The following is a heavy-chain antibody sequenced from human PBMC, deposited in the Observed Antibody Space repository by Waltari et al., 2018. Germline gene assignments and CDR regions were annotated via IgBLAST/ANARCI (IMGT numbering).Heavy chain of an antibody. CDR3: ARGLLAYCGGDCHDAFDI. CDR2: MNPNSGNT. D-gene: IGHD2-21*01. Sequence: QVQLVQSGAEVKKPGASVKVSCKASGYTFTSYDINWVRQATGQGLGWMGWMNPNSGNTGYAQKFQGRVTITRNTSISTAYMELSSLRSEDTAVYYCARGLLAYCGGDCHDAFDIWGQGTMVTVSS. J-gene: IGHJ3*02. CDR1: GYTFTSYD. V-gene: IGHV1-8*03.